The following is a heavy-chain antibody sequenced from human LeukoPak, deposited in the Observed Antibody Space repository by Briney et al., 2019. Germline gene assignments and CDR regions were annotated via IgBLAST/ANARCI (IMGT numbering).Heavy chain of an antibody. J-gene: IGHJ5*02. V-gene: IGHV4-61*02. CDR1: GGSISSGSYY. CDR3: ARALSTDVLGYCSSTSCTNWFDP. D-gene: IGHD2-2*01. CDR2: IHTSGSA. Sequence: SETLSLTCTVSGGSISSGSYYWSWIRQPAGKGLEWIGRIHTSGSANYNPSLKSRFTISVDTSKNQFSLKLSSVTAADTAVYYCARALSTDVLGYCSSTSCTNWFDPWGQGTLVTVSS.